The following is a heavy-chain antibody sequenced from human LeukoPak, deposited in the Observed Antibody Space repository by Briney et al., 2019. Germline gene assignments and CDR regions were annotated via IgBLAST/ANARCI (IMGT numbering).Heavy chain of an antibody. V-gene: IGHV3-30*02. CDR2: IRYDGSNK. CDR3: ARDGIVVVTAIGYFDY. Sequence: GGSLRLSCAASGFTFSSYGMHWVRPAPGKGLEWVAFIRYDGSNKYYADSVKGRFTISRDNSKNTLYLQMNSLRAEDTAVYYCARDGIVVVTAIGYFDYWGQGTLVTVSS. D-gene: IGHD2-21*02. CDR1: GFTFSSYG. J-gene: IGHJ4*02.